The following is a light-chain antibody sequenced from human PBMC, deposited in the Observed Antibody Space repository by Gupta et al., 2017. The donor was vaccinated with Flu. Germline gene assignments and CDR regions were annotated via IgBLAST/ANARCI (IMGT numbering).Light chain of an antibody. J-gene: IGKJ3*01. CDR3: QQSDSTPLLT. Sequence: SSLSASVGDRVTITCRASQSISNYLNWYQQKPGEAPKLLVYRASSWQSGVSSRFSGSGSGTDFTLTISSRQPEDCATYFCQQSDSTPLLTFGHGTKVDI. CDR1: QSISNY. CDR2: RAS. V-gene: IGKV1-39*01.